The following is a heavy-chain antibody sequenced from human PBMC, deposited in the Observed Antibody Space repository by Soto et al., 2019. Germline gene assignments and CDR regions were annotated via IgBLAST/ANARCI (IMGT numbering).Heavy chain of an antibody. Sequence: QVHLVQSGAEVKKPGASVKVSCKASGYIFINYYIHWVRQAPGHGLEWMAIINPTGGSTNYAQKFKGRVTLTMDTSTSTVYMELSSLTSENTAMYDCARHRAAGDLWGQGTLVTVSS. V-gene: IGHV1-46*01. J-gene: IGHJ4*02. CDR3: ARHRAAGDL. CDR1: GYIFINYY. CDR2: INPTGGST. D-gene: IGHD2-21*01.